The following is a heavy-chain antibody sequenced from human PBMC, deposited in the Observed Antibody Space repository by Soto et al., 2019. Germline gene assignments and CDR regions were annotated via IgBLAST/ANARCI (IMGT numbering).Heavy chain of an antibody. CDR1: GFTVSSNY. V-gene: IGHV3-66*01. Sequence: PGESLKISCAASGFTVSSNYMSWVRQAPGKGLEWVSVIYSGGSTYYADSVKGRFTISRDNSKNTLYLQMNSLRAENTAVYYCARGGSGNDYDAFDIWGQGTMVTVSS. J-gene: IGHJ3*02. D-gene: IGHD4-17*01. CDR3: ARGGSGNDYDAFDI. CDR2: IYSGGST.